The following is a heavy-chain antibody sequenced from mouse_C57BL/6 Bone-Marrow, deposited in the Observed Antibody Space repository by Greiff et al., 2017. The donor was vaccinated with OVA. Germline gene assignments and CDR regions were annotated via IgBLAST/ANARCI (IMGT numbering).Heavy chain of an antibody. CDR1: GISITTGNYR. V-gene: IGHV3-5*01. D-gene: IGHD2-4*01. CDR3: ARDGYDYDGWYFDV. Sequence: EVKLVESGPGLVKPSQTVFLTCTVTGISITTGNYRWSWIRQFPGNKLEWIGYIYYSGTITYNPSLTSRTTITRDTPKNQFFLEMNSLTAEDTATYYCARDGYDYDGWYFDVWGTGTTVTVSS. CDR2: IYYSGTI. J-gene: IGHJ1*03.